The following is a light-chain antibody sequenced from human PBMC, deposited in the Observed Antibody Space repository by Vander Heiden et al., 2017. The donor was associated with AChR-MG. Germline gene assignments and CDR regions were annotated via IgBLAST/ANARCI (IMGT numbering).Light chain of an antibody. CDR1: QSVGSN. J-gene: IGKJ4*01. CDR3: QQYSNWPLT. Sequence: EIVMTQPPATLSVSPGERATLSCRASQSVGSNLAWYQQKPGQAPRLLIYGASTKATDIPAGFSGTGSGTEFTLTISSLQSEDFAVYHCQQYSNWPLTFGGGTKVAIK. V-gene: IGKV3-15*01. CDR2: GAS.